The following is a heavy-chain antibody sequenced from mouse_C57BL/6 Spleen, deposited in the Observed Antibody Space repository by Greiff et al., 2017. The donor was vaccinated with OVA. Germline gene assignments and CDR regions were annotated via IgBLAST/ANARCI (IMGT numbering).Heavy chain of an antibody. CDR1: GYTFTDYE. CDR3: TTHQRYFDY. V-gene: IGHV1-15*01. CDR2: IDPETGGT. J-gene: IGHJ2*01. Sequence: QVQLKQSGAELVRPGASVTLSCKASGYTFTDYEMHWVKQTPVHGLEWIGAIDPETGGTAYNQKFKGKAILTADKSSSTAYMELRSLTSEDSAVYYCTTHQRYFDYWGQGTTLTVSS.